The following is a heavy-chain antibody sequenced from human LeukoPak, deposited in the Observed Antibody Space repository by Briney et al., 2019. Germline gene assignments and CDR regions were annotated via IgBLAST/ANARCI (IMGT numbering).Heavy chain of an antibody. Sequence: QPGRSLRLSCAASGFTFEDYTMHWVRQAPGKGLEWVSSITWNSGTVGYADSVRGRFTVSRDNAKKSLYLQMNSLRAEDTAFYYCAKDIGIVVVTTTIIYFDYWGQGTLVTVSS. CDR2: ITWNSGTV. CDR3: AKDIGIVVVTTTIIYFDY. CDR1: GFTFEDYT. J-gene: IGHJ4*02. V-gene: IGHV3-9*01. D-gene: IGHD2-15*01.